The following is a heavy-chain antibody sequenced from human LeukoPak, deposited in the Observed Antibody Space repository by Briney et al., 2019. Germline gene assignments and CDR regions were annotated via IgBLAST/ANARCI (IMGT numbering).Heavy chain of an antibody. D-gene: IGHD4-23*01. V-gene: IGHV1-2*02. CDR1: GYTFTSYY. CDR2: INPNSGGT. CDR3: ATRRIYGVKNDY. Sequence: ASVKVSCKASGYTFTSYYMHWVRQAPGQGLEWMGWINPNSGGTNYAQKFQGRVTMTRDTSISTAYMELSRLRSDDTAVYYCATRRIYGVKNDYWGQGTRVTVSS. J-gene: IGHJ4*02.